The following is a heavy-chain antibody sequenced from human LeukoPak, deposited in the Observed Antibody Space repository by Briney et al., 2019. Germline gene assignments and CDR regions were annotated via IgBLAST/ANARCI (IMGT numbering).Heavy chain of an antibody. Sequence: ASVKVSCKASGYTFTDFGITWVRQAPGQGLQWMGWISAYNGNTNYAQKFQGRVTMTTDTSTSTAYMELRGLRSDDTAVYYCATLHDFWSGYYSISDWGQGTLVTASS. J-gene: IGHJ4*02. V-gene: IGHV1-18*01. CDR1: GYTFTDFG. CDR2: ISAYNGNT. CDR3: ATLHDFWSGYYSISD. D-gene: IGHD3-3*01.